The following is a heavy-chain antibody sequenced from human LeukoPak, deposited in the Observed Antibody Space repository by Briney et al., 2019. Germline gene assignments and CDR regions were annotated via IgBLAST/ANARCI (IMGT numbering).Heavy chain of an antibody. V-gene: IGHV3-64*01. CDR2: INNNGNSA. D-gene: IGHD6-13*01. CDR1: GFTFSYYA. J-gene: IGHJ4*02. CDR3: ARDRVGSSWSEFDY. Sequence: GGSLRLSCVASGFTFSYYAMHWVRQAPGKGLEYVSTINNNGNSASYANSVKGRFTISRDNSKNTLYLQLGSLRAEDMAVYYCARDRVGSSWSEFDYWDQGTLVTVSS.